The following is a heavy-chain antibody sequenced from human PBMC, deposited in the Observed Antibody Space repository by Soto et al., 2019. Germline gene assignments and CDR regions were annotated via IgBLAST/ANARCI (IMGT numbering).Heavy chain of an antibody. CDR2: ISAYNGNT. D-gene: IGHD3-10*01. Sequence: VASVKVSCKASGYTFTSYGISWVRQAPGQGLEWMGWISAYNGNTNYAQKLQGRVTMTTDTSTSTAYMELRSLRSDDTAVYYCARDVDYYGSGIMLPYPFDIWGQGTMVTVSS. J-gene: IGHJ3*02. CDR1: GYTFTSYG. CDR3: ARDVDYYGSGIMLPYPFDI. V-gene: IGHV1-18*04.